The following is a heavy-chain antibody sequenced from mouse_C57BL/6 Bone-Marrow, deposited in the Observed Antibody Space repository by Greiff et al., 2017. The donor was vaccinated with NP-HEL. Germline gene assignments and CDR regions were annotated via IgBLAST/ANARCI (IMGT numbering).Heavy chain of an antibody. CDR3: AREDYYGSSYVGYYFDY. D-gene: IGHD1-1*01. Sequence: EVKLEESGPGLVKPSQTVFLTCTVTGISITTGNYRWSWIRQFPGNKLEWIGYIYYSGTITYNPSLTSRTTITRDTPKNQFFLEMNSLTAEDTATYYCAREDYYGSSYVGYYFDYWGQGTTLTVSS. CDR1: GISITTGNYR. V-gene: IGHV3-5*01. J-gene: IGHJ2*01. CDR2: IYYSGTI.